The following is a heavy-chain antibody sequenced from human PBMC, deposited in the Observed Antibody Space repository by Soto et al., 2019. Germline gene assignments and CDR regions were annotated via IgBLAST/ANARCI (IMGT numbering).Heavy chain of an antibody. CDR3: AGYYNIPYSRSLVDY. D-gene: IGHD3-10*01. CDR1: GFTFSSYG. CDR2: ISYDGSNK. V-gene: IGHV3-30*03. J-gene: IGHJ4*02. Sequence: GGSLRLSCAASGFTFSSYGMHWVRQAPGKGLEWVAVISYDGSNKYYADSVKGRFTISRDNSKNTLYLQMNSLRAEDTAVYYCAGYYNIPYSRSLVDYWGQGTLVIVSS.